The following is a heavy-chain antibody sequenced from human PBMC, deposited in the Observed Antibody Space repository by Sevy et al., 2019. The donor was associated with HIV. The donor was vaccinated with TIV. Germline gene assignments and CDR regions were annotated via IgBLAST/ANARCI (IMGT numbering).Heavy chain of an antibody. Sequence: GGSLRLSCAASGFTFNNYAMNWVRQAPGKGLEWVSTIFGNGDVSISFGNCDVTYYADCVRGRFTSSRDNSKNTLYLQVNSLRAEVTALYCCAGERYGSGGSFDAFDIWGQGTMVTVSS. CDR2: IFGNGDVSISFGNCDVT. V-gene: IGHV3-23*01. CDR1: GFTFNNYA. D-gene: IGHD2-15*01. J-gene: IGHJ3*02. CDR3: AGERYGSGGSFDAFDI.